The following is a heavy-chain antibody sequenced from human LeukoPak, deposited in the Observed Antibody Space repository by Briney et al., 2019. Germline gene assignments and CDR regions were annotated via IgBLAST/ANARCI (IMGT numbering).Heavy chain of an antibody. CDR1: GYSFINYG. CDR2: ISAYNGNT. D-gene: IGHD3-22*01. J-gene: IGHJ4*02. CDR3: ARVYLGVTMIVVVMGDY. Sequence: ASVNVSCKASGYSFINYGITWVRQAPGQGLEWMGWISAYNGNTSYAQKLQGRVTMTTDTSTRSDYMELRSLRSDDTAVYYCARVYLGVTMIVVVMGDYWGQGTLVTVSS. V-gene: IGHV1-18*01.